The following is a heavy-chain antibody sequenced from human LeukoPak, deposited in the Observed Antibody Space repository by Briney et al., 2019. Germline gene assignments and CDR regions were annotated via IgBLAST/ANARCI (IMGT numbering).Heavy chain of an antibody. CDR2: IYHSGNT. CDR3: ARVAVFGRSSNYYYMDV. CDR1: GYSISSGYY. V-gene: IGHV4-38-2*01. J-gene: IGHJ6*03. D-gene: IGHD3-16*01. Sequence: PSETLSLTCALSGYSISSGYYWGWIRQPPGKGLEWIGCIYHSGNTYYNPSLKSRVTISVDTSKNQFSLKLSSVTAADTAVYYCARVAVFGRSSNYYYMDVWGKGTTVTVSS.